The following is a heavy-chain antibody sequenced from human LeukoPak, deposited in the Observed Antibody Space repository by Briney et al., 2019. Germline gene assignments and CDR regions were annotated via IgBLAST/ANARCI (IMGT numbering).Heavy chain of an antibody. J-gene: IGHJ4*02. Sequence: PGGSLRLSCAASGFTFSNYGMHWVHQAPGKGLEWVAVISYDGSNTYYADSVKGRFTISRDNSKNTLYLQMNSLRTEDTALFYCAKDRDTSGWRYFDYWGQGTLVTVSS. V-gene: IGHV3-30*18. CDR2: ISYDGSNT. CDR3: AKDRDTSGWRYFDY. CDR1: GFTFSNYG. D-gene: IGHD6-19*01.